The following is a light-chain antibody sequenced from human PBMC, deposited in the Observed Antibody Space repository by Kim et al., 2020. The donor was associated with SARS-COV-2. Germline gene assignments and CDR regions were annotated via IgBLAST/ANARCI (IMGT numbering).Light chain of an antibody. V-gene: IGLV2-14*03. CDR2: DVS. J-gene: IGLJ3*02. CDR3: TSYTRSDTWV. Sequence: GHSVTISCTGTSSDVGAYNLVSWYQQHPGKAPKFMIHDVSQRPSGVSNRCSGSKSGNTASLTISGLQAEDEADYYCTSYTRSDTWVFGGGTKLTVL. CDR1: SSDVGAYNL.